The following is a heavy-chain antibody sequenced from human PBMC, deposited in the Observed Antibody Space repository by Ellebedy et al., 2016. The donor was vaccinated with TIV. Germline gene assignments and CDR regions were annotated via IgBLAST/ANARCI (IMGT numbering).Heavy chain of an antibody. V-gene: IGHV3-23*01. D-gene: IGHD6-19*01. CDR2: ISGSGGST. CDR3: ARDRRSSSYFDY. CDR1: GFTFSSYA. Sequence: GGSLRLXCAASGFTFSSYAMSWVRQAPGKGLEWVSAISGSGGSTYYADSVKGRFTISRDNSKNTLYLQMNSLRAEDTAVYYCARDRRSSSYFDYWGQGTLVTVSS. J-gene: IGHJ4*02.